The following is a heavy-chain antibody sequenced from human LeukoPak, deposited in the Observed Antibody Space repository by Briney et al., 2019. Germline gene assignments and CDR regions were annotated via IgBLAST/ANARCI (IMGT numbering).Heavy chain of an antibody. D-gene: IGHD2-15*01. CDR3: ARDNFDCSGGSCSDYYYYYGMDV. CDR1: GFTFSSYS. CDR2: ISSSSSTI. V-gene: IGHV3-48*01. Sequence: GGSLRLSCAASGFTFSSYSMNWVRQAPGKGLEWVSYISSSSSTIYYADSVKGRFTISRDNAKNSLYLQMNGLRAEDTAVYYCARDNFDCSGGSCSDYYYYYGMDVWGQGTTVTVSS. J-gene: IGHJ6*02.